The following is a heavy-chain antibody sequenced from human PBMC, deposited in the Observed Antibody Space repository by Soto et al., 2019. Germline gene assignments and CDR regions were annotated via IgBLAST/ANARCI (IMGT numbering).Heavy chain of an antibody. CDR1: GFTFSSYG. CDR2: IWYDGSNK. CDR3: ARGRHDYGDYRLKNTGNWFDP. J-gene: IGHJ5*02. Sequence: PGGSLRLSCAASGFTFSSYGMHWVRQAPGKGLEWVAVIWYDGSNKYYVDSVKGRFTISRDNSKNTLYLQMNSLRAEDTAVYYCARGRHDYGDYRLKNTGNWFDPWGQGTLVTVSS. D-gene: IGHD4-17*01. V-gene: IGHV3-33*01.